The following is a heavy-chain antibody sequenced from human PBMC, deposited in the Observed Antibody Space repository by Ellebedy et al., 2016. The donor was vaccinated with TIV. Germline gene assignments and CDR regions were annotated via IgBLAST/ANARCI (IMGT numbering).Heavy chain of an antibody. CDR3: TRRGSMFDH. CDR2: ISYSSDIT. J-gene: IGHJ4*02. Sequence: GESLKISXAASGFAFSGYAMSWVRQAPGKGLEWVSSISYSSDITHYADSVKGRFTISRDNSKNTLYLQMNSLRAEDTAVYYCTRRGSMFDHWGQGTLVSVSS. CDR1: GFAFSGYA. V-gene: IGHV3-23*01.